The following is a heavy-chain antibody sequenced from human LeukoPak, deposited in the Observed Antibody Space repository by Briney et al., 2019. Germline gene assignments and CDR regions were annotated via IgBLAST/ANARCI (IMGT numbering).Heavy chain of an antibody. J-gene: IGHJ6*04. V-gene: IGHV3-48*03. Sequence: GGSLRLSCAAAEFSFSSHAMHWVRQAPGKGLEWVSYISSSGSTIYYADSVKGRFTISRDNAKNSLYLQMNSLRAEDTAVYYCAELGITMIGGVWGKGTTVTISS. CDR2: ISSSGSTI. CDR3: AELGITMIGGV. D-gene: IGHD3-10*02. CDR1: EFSFSSHA.